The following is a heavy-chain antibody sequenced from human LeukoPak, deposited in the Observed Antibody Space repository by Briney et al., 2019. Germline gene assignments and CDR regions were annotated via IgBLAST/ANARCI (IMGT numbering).Heavy chain of an antibody. J-gene: IGHJ4*02. CDR1: GFTFITYS. CDR2: ISSSSSTI. D-gene: IGHD3-3*01. Sequence: PGGSLRLSCAASGFTFITYSMNWVRQAPGKGLEWVSYISSSSSTIFYADSVKGRFTISRDNAKNSLYLQMNSLRAEDTAVYYCARAGRFLEWSTLPTDYWGRGTLVTVSS. CDR3: ARAGRFLEWSTLPTDY. V-gene: IGHV3-48*01.